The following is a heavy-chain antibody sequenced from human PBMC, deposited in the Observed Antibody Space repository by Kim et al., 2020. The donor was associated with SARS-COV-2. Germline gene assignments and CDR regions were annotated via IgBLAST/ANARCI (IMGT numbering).Heavy chain of an antibody. CDR1: GFTFSSYA. D-gene: IGHD2-2*01. V-gene: IGHV3-23*01. CDR3: AKESCSSTSCYNYGMDV. Sequence: GGSLRLSCAASGFTFSSYAMSWVRQAPGKGLEWVSAISGSGGSTYYADSVKGRFTISRDNSKNTLYLQMNSLRAEDTAVYYCAKESCSSTSCYNYGMDVWGQGTTVTVSS. CDR2: ISGSGGST. J-gene: IGHJ6*02.